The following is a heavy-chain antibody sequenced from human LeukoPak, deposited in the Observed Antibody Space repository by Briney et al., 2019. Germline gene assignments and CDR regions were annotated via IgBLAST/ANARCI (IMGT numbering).Heavy chain of an antibody. CDR3: ARGGVRCSSTSCHYYYYGMDV. D-gene: IGHD2-2*01. V-gene: IGHV1-18*01. CDR1: GYTFTSYG. CDR2: ISAYNGNT. J-gene: IGHJ6*02. Sequence: ASVKVSCKASGYTFTSYGISWVRQAPGQGLEWMGWISAYNGNTNYAQKLQGRVTMTTDTSTSTAYMELRSLRSDDTAVYYCARGGVRCSSTSCHYYYYGMDVWGQGTTVTVSS.